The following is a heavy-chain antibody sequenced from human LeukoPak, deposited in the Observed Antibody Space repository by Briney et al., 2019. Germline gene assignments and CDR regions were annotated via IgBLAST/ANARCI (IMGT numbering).Heavy chain of an antibody. CDR3: ARSPGPVTNFDY. CDR1: GGTFSSYA. CDR2: IIPILGIA. J-gene: IGHJ4*02. Sequence: ASVKVSCKASGGTFSSYAISWVRQAPGQGLEWMGRIIPILGIANYAQKFQARVTITADKSTSTAYMELSSLRSEDTAVYYCARSPGPVTNFDYWGQGTLVTVSS. D-gene: IGHD4-17*01. V-gene: IGHV1-69*04.